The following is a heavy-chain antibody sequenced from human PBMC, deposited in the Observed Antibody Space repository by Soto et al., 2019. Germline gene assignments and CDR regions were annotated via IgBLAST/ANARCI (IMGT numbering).Heavy chain of an antibody. Sequence: TGGSLRLSCSASGFTFNTHGMHWVRQSPGKGLEWVSYISYSGNKYYADSVQGRFTISRDDSKNTVFLQINSLRTEDTAVYYCAKRPLAGSGWTFDYWGQGTSVTVSS. CDR2: ISYSGNK. CDR3: AKRPLAGSGWTFDY. CDR1: GFTFNTHG. D-gene: IGHD6-19*01. V-gene: IGHV3-30*02. J-gene: IGHJ4*02.